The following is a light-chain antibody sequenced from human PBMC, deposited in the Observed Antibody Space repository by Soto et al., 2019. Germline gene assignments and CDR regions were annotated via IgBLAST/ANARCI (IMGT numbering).Light chain of an antibody. CDR2: DVG. CDR3: CSYAGSYTRV. J-gene: IGLJ1*01. Sequence: QSALTQPRSVSGSPGQSVTISCTGTSSDVGGYNYVSWHQQHPGKAPKLMIYDVGKRPSGVPDRFSGSKSDNTASLTISGLQAEDEADYYCCSYAGSYTRVLGTGTTVTVL. V-gene: IGLV2-11*01. CDR1: SSDVGGYNY.